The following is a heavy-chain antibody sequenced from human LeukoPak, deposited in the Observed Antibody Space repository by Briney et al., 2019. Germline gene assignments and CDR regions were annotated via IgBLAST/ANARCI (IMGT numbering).Heavy chain of an antibody. CDR1: GFTFSRYG. V-gene: IGHV3-30*07. CDR3: VRDGGGGYNQIDY. J-gene: IGHJ4*02. Sequence: GGSLRLSCAASGFTFSRYGMHWVRQAPGKGLECVAVVSHDVNEQYYRDSVKGRFTVSRDNSKSTLCLQMNSLRLEDTAVYYCVRDGGGGYNQIDYWGQGILVTVSS. CDR2: VSHDVNEQ. D-gene: IGHD6-25*01.